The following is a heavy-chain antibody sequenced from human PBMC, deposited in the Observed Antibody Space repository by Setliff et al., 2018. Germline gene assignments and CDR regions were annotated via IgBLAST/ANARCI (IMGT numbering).Heavy chain of an antibody. Sequence: PSETLSLTCTVSGGSISSGIYYWSWIRQPAGKGLEWIGHIYTSGSTNYNPSLKSRVTISVDTSKNQFSLRLSSVTAADTAVYYCARAGPYYDFWSGYYRTMDAWGKGTTVTVSS. D-gene: IGHD3-3*01. V-gene: IGHV4-61*09. CDR3: ARAGPYYDFWSGYYRTMDA. CDR1: GGSISSGIYY. CDR2: IYTSGST. J-gene: IGHJ6*03.